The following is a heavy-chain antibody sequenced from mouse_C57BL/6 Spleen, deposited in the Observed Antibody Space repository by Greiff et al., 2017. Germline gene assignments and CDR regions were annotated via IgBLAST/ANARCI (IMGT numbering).Heavy chain of an antibody. CDR2: IYPGDGDT. CDR3: ARKTPVLYFDV. Sequence: VQLQQSGPELVKPGASVKISCKASGYAFSSSWMNWVKQRPGKGLEWIGRIYPGDGDTNYNGKFKGKATLTAAKSSSAAYMQLSSLTSEDAAVYFGARKTPVLYFDVWGTGTTVTVSS. CDR1: GYAFSSSW. V-gene: IGHV1-82*01. J-gene: IGHJ1*03.